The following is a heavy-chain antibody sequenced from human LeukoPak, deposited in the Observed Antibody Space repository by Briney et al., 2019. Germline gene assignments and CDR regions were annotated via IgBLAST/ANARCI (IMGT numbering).Heavy chain of an antibody. Sequence: SETLSLTCAVYGGSFSGYYWSWIGQPPGKGLEWIGEINHSGSTNYNPSLKSRVTISVDTSKNQFSLKLNSVTAADTAVYYCARDYDVLTAYPPTQLFDPWGQGTLVTVSS. CDR2: INHSGST. CDR1: GGSFSGYY. V-gene: IGHV4-34*01. CDR3: ARDYDVLTAYPPTQLFDP. D-gene: IGHD3-9*01. J-gene: IGHJ5*02.